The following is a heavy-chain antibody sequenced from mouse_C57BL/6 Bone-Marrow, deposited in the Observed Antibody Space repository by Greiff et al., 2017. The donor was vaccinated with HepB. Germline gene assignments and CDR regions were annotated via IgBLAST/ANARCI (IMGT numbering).Heavy chain of an antibody. CDR1: GYTFTDYY. J-gene: IGHJ1*03. D-gene: IGHD1-1*01. CDR2: INPYNGGT. Sequence: EVQLQQSGPVLVKPGASVKMSCKASGYTFTDYYMNWVKQSHGKSLEWIGVINPYNGGTSYNQKFKGKATLTVDKSSSTAYMELNSLTSEDSAVYYWAMKGHYGSSYLYFDVWGTGTTVTVSS. CDR3: AMKGHYGSSYLYFDV. V-gene: IGHV1-19*01.